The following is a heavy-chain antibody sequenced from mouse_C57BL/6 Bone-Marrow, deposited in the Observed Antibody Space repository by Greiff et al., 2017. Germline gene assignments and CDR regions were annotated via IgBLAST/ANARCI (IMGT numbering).Heavy chain of an antibody. Sequence: EVQLVESGGGLVQPGGSLKLSCAASGFTFSDYYMYWVRQTPEKRLEWVAYISNGGGSTYYPDTVKGRFTISRDNAKNTRYLQMRRLKSEDTAMYYCARHAYYSNYGGFAYWGQGTLVTVSA. CDR1: GFTFSDYY. J-gene: IGHJ3*01. D-gene: IGHD2-5*01. CDR3: ARHAYYSNYGGFAY. CDR2: ISNGGGST. V-gene: IGHV5-12*01.